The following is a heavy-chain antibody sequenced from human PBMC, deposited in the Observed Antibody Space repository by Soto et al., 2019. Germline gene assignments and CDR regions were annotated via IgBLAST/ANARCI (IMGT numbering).Heavy chain of an antibody. CDR1: GYTLTELS. CDR2: FDPEDGET. D-gene: IGHD3-10*01. J-gene: IGHJ5*02. Sequence: ASVKVSCKVSGYTLTELSMHWVRQAPGKGLEWMGGFDPEDGETIYAQKFQGRVTMTEDTSTDTAYMELSSLRSEDTAVYYCATGVTMVRGVVITVPLFDPWGQGTLDTVSS. CDR3: ATGVTMVRGVVITVPLFDP. V-gene: IGHV1-24*01.